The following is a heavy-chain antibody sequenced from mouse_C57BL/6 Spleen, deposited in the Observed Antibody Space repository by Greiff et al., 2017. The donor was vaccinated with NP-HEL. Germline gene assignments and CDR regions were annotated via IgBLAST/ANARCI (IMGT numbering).Heavy chain of an antibody. CDR3: AKNRDGSSSFDY. CDR1: GYTFTSYW. D-gene: IGHD1-1*01. J-gene: IGHJ2*01. Sequence: VQLQQPGAELVRPGSSVKLSCKASGYTFTSYWMHWVKQRPIQGLKWIGNIDPSDSETHYNQKFKDKATLTVDKSSSTAYMQLSSLTSEDSAVYYCAKNRDGSSSFDYWGQGTTLTVSS. CDR2: IDPSDSET. V-gene: IGHV1-52*01.